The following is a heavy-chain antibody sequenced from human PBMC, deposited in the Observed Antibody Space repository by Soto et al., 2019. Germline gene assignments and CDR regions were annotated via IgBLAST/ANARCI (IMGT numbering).Heavy chain of an antibody. CDR1: GFTFSNSW. V-gene: IGHV3-7*05. J-gene: IGHJ6*02. Sequence: GGSLRLSCAASGFTFSNSWMNWVRQAPGKGLEWVANIKQDGSEKYYVDSVKGRFTISRDNAKNSLYLQMNSLRAEDTSVYYCARGGDGVHFAMDVWGQGITVTVSS. D-gene: IGHD2-8*01. CDR2: IKQDGSEK. CDR3: ARGGDGVHFAMDV.